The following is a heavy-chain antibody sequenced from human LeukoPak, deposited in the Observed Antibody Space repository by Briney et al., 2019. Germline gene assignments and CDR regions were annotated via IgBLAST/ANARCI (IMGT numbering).Heavy chain of an antibody. D-gene: IGHD1-26*01. CDR3: ARDKLPKWELADHYAFDI. CDR2: ISSSSSYI. CDR1: GFTFSSYS. V-gene: IGHV3-21*01. J-gene: IGHJ3*02. Sequence: PGGSLRLSCAASGFTFSSYSMNWVRQAPGKGLEWVSSISSSSSYIYYADSVKGRLTISRDSAKNSLYLQMNSLRAEDAAVYYCARDKLPKWELADHYAFDIWSQGTMVTVSS.